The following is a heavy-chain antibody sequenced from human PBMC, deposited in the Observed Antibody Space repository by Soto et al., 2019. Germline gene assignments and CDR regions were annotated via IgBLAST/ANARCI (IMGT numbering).Heavy chain of an antibody. CDR3: ARAPSYYYDSSGYYWA. Sequence: PGGSLRLSCAASGFTFSIYGMHWVRHAPGKGLEWVAVIWYDGSNKYYADSVKGRFTISRDNSKNTLYLQMNSLRAEGTAVYYCARAPSYYYDSSGYYWAWGQGTLVTVSS. D-gene: IGHD3-22*01. CDR2: IWYDGSNK. CDR1: GFTFSIYG. J-gene: IGHJ5*02. V-gene: IGHV3-33*01.